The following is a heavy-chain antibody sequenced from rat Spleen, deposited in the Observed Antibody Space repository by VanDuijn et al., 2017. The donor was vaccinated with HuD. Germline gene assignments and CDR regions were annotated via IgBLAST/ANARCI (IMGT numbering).Heavy chain of an antibody. Sequence: QVQLKESGPGLVQPSETLSLTCTVSGFSLTSYNVHWVRQPPGKGLEWMGVMWSGGSTDYNSALKSRLSISRDTSKNQVFLKMNSLQSEDTTTYYCARDLDGYFDYWGQGVMVTVSS. D-gene: IGHD1-12*03. V-gene: IGHV2-45*01. J-gene: IGHJ2*01. CDR3: ARDLDGYFDY. CDR1: GFSLTSYN. CDR2: MWSGGST.